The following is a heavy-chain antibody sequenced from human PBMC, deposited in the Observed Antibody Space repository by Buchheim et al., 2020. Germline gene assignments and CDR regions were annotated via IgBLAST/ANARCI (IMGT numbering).Heavy chain of an antibody. Sequence: EVQLLESGGGLVQPGGSLRLSCAASGLTFSTYVMSWVRQAPGKGLECVSAISAGGGNTYYADSVKGRFTISRDNSKNTVYLQMDSLRAEDTAAYYCANRRDYFDYWGQGTL. CDR2: ISAGGGNT. CDR1: GLTFSTYV. J-gene: IGHJ4*02. CDR3: ANRRDYFDY. V-gene: IGHV3-23*01.